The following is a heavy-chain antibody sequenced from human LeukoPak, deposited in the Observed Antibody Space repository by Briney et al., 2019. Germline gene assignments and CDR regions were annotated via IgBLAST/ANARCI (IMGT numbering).Heavy chain of an antibody. CDR1: GGTFSSYA. D-gene: IGHD3-22*01. Sequence: SVKVSCKASGGTFSSYAISWVRQAPGQGLEWMGGIIPIFGTANYAQKFQGRVTITTDESASTAYMELSSLRSEDTAVYYCASQGAYYYDSIHFDYWGQGTLVTVSS. J-gene: IGHJ4*02. V-gene: IGHV1-69*05. CDR2: IIPIFGTA. CDR3: ASQGAYYYDSIHFDY.